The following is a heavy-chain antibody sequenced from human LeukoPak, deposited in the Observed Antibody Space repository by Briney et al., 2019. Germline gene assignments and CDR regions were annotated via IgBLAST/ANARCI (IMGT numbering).Heavy chain of an antibody. D-gene: IGHD6-19*01. J-gene: IGHJ5*02. V-gene: IGHV4-59*08. CDR3: ARMPQWQVPNWFDP. CDR2: IYDSGYT. CDR1: GGSISSYY. Sequence: SETLSLTCTVSGGSISSYYWSWIRQPPGKGLEWIGYIYDSGYTNYNPSLKSRVTMSVDTPKNQFSLKLSSVTAADTAMYYCARMPQWQVPNWFDPWGQGTLVTVSS.